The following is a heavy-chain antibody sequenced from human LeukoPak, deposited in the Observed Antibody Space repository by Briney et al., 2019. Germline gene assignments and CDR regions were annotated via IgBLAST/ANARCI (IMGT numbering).Heavy chain of an antibody. D-gene: IGHD2-2*01. J-gene: IGHJ6*02. CDR3: ARVAIVPAASTYYYYYGMDV. CDR1: GYTFTGYY. CDR2: INPNSGGT. V-gene: IGHV1-2*02. Sequence: ASVKVSCKASGYTFTGYYMHWVRQSPGQGLEWMGWINPNSGGTSYAQKFQGRVTMTRDTSISTAYMELSRLRSDDTAVYYCARVAIVPAASTYYYYYGMDVWGQGTTVTVSS.